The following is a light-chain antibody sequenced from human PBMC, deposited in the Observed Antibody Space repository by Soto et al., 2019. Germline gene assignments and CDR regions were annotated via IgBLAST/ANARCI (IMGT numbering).Light chain of an antibody. V-gene: IGKV3-15*01. J-gene: IGKJ4*01. CDR3: QQYNNWPLT. CDR2: GAF. Sequence: EIVMTQSPATLSVSPGERATLSCRASQSVSSNLAWYQQKPGQAPRLLIYGAFTRATGIPARFSGSGSGTEVTLTISSLQSEDFAFYYCQQYNNWPLTFGGGTKVEIK. CDR1: QSVSSN.